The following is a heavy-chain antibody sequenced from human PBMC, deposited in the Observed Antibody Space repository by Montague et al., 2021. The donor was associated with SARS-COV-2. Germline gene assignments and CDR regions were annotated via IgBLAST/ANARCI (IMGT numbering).Heavy chain of an antibody. CDR3: AAGQSSSWL. J-gene: IGHJ4*02. CDR1: GFTFSSYW. V-gene: IGHV3-7*01. Sequence: SLRLSCAASGFTFSSYWMSWVRQAPGKGLEWVATIKQDGSEKYYVDSVKGRFTISRDNAKNPLYLQMNSLRAEDTAVYYCAAGQSSSWLWGQGTLVTVSS. D-gene: IGHD6-13*01. CDR2: IKQDGSEK.